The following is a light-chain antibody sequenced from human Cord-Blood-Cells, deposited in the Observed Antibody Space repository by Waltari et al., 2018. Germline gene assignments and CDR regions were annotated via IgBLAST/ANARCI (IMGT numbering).Light chain of an antibody. CDR2: AAS. J-gene: IGKJ1*01. CDR1: QSFSSY. CDR3: QQRYSTPWT. Sequence: DIQMTQSPSSLSASVGDRVTITCRASQSFSSYLNWYQQKPGKAPKLLIYAASSVQSGVPSRFSGRGSGTDFTLTISSLQPEDVATYYCQQRYSTPWTFGHGTKVEIK. V-gene: IGKV1-39*01.